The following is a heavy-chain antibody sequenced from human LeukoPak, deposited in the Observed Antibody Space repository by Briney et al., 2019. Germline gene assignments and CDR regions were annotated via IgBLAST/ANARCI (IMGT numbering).Heavy chain of an antibody. J-gene: IGHJ4*02. CDR1: GFTFSSYA. CDR2: ISGSGGST. V-gene: IGHV3-23*01. D-gene: IGHD3-3*01. CDR3: AKSHTILRSVYVY. Sequence: AGGSLRLSCAASGFTFSSYAMSWVRQAPGKGLEWVSAISGSGGSTYYADSVKGRFTISRDNSKNTLYLQMNSLRAEDTAVYYCAKSHTILRSVYVYWGQGTLVTVSS.